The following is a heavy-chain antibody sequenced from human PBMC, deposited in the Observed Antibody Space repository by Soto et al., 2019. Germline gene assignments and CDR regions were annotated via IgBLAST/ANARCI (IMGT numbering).Heavy chain of an antibody. CDR3: ARDNSGYYFDY. CDR2: IWYDGSNK. Sequence: QVQLVESGGGVVQPGRSLRLSCAASGFTFSSYGMHWVRQAPGKGLEWVAVIWYDGSNKYDADSVKGRFTISRDNSKNTLYLQMNSLRAEDTAVYYCARDNSGYYFDYWGQGTLVTVSS. V-gene: IGHV3-33*01. J-gene: IGHJ4*02. CDR1: GFTFSSYG. D-gene: IGHD3-10*01.